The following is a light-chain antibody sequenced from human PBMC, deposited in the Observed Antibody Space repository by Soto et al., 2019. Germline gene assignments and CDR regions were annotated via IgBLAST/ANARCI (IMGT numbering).Light chain of an antibody. CDR2: AAC. V-gene: IGKV1-39*01. J-gene: IGKJ3*01. CDR3: QQSYRTPFT. CDR1: QSISSY. Sequence: DIQMTQSPSSLSASVGDRVTITCRASQSISSYLNWYQQKPGKAPKLLIYAACSLQSGVPSRLSGSASVTDFTLTISSLQPEDFATYYCQQSYRTPFTFGPGTKVDI.